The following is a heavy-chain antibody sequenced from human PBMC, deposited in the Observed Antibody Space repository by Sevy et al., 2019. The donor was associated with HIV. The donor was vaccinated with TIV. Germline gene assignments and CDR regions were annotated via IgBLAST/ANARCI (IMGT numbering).Heavy chain of an antibody. CDR2: IYPGDSDT. Sequence: GESLKISCKGSGYSFTSYWIGWVRQMPGKGLEWMGIIYPGDSDTRCSPSLQGQVTISADKSISTAYLQWSSLKASDTAMYYCARRRGDCSGGSCDAFDIRGQGTMVTVSS. J-gene: IGHJ3*02. CDR1: GYSFTSYW. V-gene: IGHV5-51*01. CDR3: ARRRGDCSGGSCDAFDI. D-gene: IGHD2-15*01.